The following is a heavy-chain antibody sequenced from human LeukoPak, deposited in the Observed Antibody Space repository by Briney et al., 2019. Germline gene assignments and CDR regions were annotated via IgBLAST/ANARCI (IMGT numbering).Heavy chain of an antibody. CDR1: GDSLINHY. D-gene: IGHD1-1*01. J-gene: IGHJ5*02. V-gene: IGHV4-4*09. CDR3: ARHWIETTKTYSYWFDP. Sequence: SETLSLTCTVSGDSLINHYWSWIGQPPGRGVEGIGCIYTRGSTNYNPSLKSRVTMSGDTSKNQVSLTLNYVTAADTAVYYCARHWIETTKTYSYWFDPWGQGTLVTVSS. CDR2: IYTRGST.